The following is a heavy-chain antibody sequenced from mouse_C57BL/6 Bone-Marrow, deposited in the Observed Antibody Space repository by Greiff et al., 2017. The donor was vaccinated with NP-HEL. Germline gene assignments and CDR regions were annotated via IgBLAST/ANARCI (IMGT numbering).Heavy chain of an antibody. D-gene: IGHD2-4*01. CDR1: GFTFSNYW. CDR3: TVYYDYHWYFDV. CDR2: IRLKSDNYAT. J-gene: IGHJ1*03. V-gene: IGHV6-3*01. Sequence: EVKVEESGGGLVQPGGSMKLSCVASGFTFSNYWMNWVRQSPEKGLEWVAQIRLKSDNYATHYAESVKGRFTISRDDSKSSVYLQMNNLRAEDTGIYYCTVYYDYHWYFDVWGTGTTVTVSS.